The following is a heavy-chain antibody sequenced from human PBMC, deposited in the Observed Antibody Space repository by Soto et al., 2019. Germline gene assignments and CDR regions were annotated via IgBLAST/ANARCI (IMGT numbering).Heavy chain of an antibody. CDR3: AKSPTDFWSGYWGAFEY. V-gene: IGHV3-23*01. Sequence: GGSLRLSCAASGFTFSSYAMSWVRQAPGKGLEWVSAISGSGGSTYYADSVKGRFTISRDNSKNTLYLQMNSLRAEDTAVYYCAKSPTDFWSGYWGAFEYWGQGTLVTVSS. CDR2: ISGSGGST. J-gene: IGHJ4*02. CDR1: GFTFSSYA. D-gene: IGHD3-3*01.